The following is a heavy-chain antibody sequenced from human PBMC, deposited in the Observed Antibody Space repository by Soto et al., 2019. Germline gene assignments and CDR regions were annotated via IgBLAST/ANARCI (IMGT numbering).Heavy chain of an antibody. CDR2: IIPIFGTA. V-gene: IGHV1-69*01. D-gene: IGHD5-12*01. CDR1: GGTFSSYA. J-gene: IGHJ6*02. CDR3: ARADGDGYNGVNYYYGMDV. Sequence: QVQLVQSGAEVKKPGSSVKVSCKASGGTFSSYAISWVRQAPGQRLEWMGGIIPIFGTANYAQKFQGRVTITADESTRTAYMELSSLRSEDTAVYYCARADGDGYNGVNYYYGMDVWGQGTTVTVSS.